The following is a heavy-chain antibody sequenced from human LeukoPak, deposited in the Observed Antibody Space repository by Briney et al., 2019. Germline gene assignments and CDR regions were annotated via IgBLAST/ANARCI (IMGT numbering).Heavy chain of an antibody. CDR3: AKDQGIGWSDFDY. Sequence: GGSLRLSCAASGFTFSSYGMHWVRQAPGKGLEWVAAISYDGRNKNYVDFVKGRFTISRDNSKNTLYLQMNSLRAEDTAVYYCAKDQGIGWSDFDYWGRGTLVTVSA. CDR2: ISYDGRNK. D-gene: IGHD6-19*01. CDR1: GFTFSSYG. J-gene: IGHJ4*01. V-gene: IGHV3-30*18.